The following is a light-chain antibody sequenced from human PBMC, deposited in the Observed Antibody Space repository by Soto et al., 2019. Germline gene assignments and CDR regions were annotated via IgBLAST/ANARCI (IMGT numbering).Light chain of an antibody. V-gene: IGKV3-20*01. CDR3: QQYDSLPIT. CDR2: GAS. Sequence: EVVFTQSPSTLSLYTGERATLSCRASQSVSSYLAWYQQKPGQPPRLLIYGASSRATGIPDRFSGSGSGTDFTLTISRLEPEDFAVFYCQQYDSLPITFGQGTRLEIK. CDR1: QSVSSY. J-gene: IGKJ5*01.